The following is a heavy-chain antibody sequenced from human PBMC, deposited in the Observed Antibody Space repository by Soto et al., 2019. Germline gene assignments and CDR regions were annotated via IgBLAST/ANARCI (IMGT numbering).Heavy chain of an antibody. CDR1: GYTFTSYG. D-gene: IGHD3-22*01. Sequence: ASVKVSCKASGYTFTSYGISWVRQAPGQGLEWMGWISAYNGNTNYAQKLQGRVTMTTDTSTSTAYMELRSLRSDDTAVYYCARDIRQVIVVGTPSWFDPWGQGTLVTVSS. J-gene: IGHJ5*02. V-gene: IGHV1-18*01. CDR3: ARDIRQVIVVGTPSWFDP. CDR2: ISAYNGNT.